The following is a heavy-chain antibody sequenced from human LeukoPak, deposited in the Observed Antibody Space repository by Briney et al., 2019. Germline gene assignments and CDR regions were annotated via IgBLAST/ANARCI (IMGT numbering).Heavy chain of an antibody. D-gene: IGHD4-17*01. CDR3: AIFQGTYGDNENDY. CDR2: INPNSGGT. J-gene: IGHJ4*02. V-gene: IGHV1-2*02. Sequence: ASVKVSCKASGYTFTGYYMHWVRQAPGQGLEWMGWINPNSGGTNYAQKFQGRVTMTRDTSISTAYMELSRLRSDDTAVYYCAIFQGTYGDNENDYWGQGTLVTVSS. CDR1: GYTFTGYY.